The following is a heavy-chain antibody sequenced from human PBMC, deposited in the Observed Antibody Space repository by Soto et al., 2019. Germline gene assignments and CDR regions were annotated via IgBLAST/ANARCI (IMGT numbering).Heavy chain of an antibody. CDR2: INPSGGGT. J-gene: IGHJ3*02. CDR3: GRTPLGNAFDI. V-gene: IGHV1-46*01. Sequence: ASVKVSCKASGYTFTSYYIHWVRQAPGLGLEWMGMINPSGGGTTYAQKFQGRVTMTRDTSTGTVYMELSSLRSEDTAVYHCGRTPLGNAFDIWGQGTMVTVSS. CDR1: GYTFTSYY.